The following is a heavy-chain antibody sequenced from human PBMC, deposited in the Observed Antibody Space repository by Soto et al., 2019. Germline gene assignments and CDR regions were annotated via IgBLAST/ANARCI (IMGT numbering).Heavy chain of an antibody. J-gene: IGHJ6*02. V-gene: IGHV4-39*01. CDR3: ARHTAAAGTRAAFYYYGMDV. D-gene: IGHD6-13*01. CDR1: GGSISSSSYY. CDR2: IYYSGST. Sequence: SETLSLTCTVSGGSISSSSYYWGWIRQPPGKGLEWIGSIYYSGSTYYNPSLKSRVTISVDTSKNQFSLKLSSVTAADTAVYYCARHTAAAGTRAAFYYYGMDVWGQGTTVTVSS.